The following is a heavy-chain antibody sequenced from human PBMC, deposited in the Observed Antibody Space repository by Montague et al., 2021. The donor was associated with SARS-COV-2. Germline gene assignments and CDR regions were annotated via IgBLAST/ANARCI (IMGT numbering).Heavy chain of an antibody. CDR3: AKQRGPATTTFDY. V-gene: IGHV3-23*01. CDR1: GFSFDTYG. D-gene: IGHD1/OR15-1a*01. CDR2: IRGDGDKT. Sequence: SLRLSCAASGFSFDTYGMSWVRRASGQGLEWVSSIRGDGDKTYYSGSVKGRFTISRDTSSNTLNLQMNSLRAEDTAIYFCAKQRGPATTTFDYWGQGTLVTVSS. J-gene: IGHJ4*02.